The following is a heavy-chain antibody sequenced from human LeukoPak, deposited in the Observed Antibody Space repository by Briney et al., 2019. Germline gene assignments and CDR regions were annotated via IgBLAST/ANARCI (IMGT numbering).Heavy chain of an antibody. D-gene: IGHD2-2*01. J-gene: IGHJ4*02. CDR1: GFAFSDFY. V-gene: IGHV3-11*01. CDR2: ITRSGPTI. Sequence: GGSLRPSCAASGFAFSDFYMRWGRQAPGQRLGWGSYITRSGPTIYYADSVKGRFTISRDNSKNTLYLQMNSLRAEGTAVYYCAKEGYCSSASCYAGPHFDYWGQGTLVTVSS. CDR3: AKEGYCSSASCYAGPHFDY.